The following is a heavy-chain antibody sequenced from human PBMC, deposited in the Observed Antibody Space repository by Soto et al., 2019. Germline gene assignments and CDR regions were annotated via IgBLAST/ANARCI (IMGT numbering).Heavy chain of an antibody. J-gene: IGHJ4*02. D-gene: IGHD2-2*01. V-gene: IGHV4-30-2*01. CDR1: GGSISSGGYS. CDR3: ARAQGYCSSTSCYQYFDY. Sequence: TLSLTCAVSGGSISSGGYSWSWIRQPPGKGLEWIGYIYHSGSTYYNPSLKSRVTISVDRSKNQFSLKLSSVTAADTAVYYSARAQGYCSSTSCYQYFDYWGQGTLVTVSS. CDR2: IYHSGST.